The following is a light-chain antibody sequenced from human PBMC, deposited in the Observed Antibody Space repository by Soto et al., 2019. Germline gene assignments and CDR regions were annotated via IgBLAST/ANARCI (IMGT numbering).Light chain of an antibody. Sequence: DIQVTQSPSSLSASVGDRVTITCQASQDIGNLSWYQQKPGKVPKLLIFDASNLETGVPSRFSGSGSGTDFTFTISSLQPEDIATYYCQQHDNLPLTFGGGTKVEIK. V-gene: IGKV1-33*01. CDR1: QDIGN. CDR2: DAS. CDR3: QQHDNLPLT. J-gene: IGKJ4*01.